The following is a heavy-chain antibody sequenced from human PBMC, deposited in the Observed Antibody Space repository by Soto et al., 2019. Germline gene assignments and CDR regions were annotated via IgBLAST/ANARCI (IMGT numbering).Heavy chain of an antibody. CDR1: GGSISSYY. Sequence: PSETLSLTCTVSGGSISSYYWSWIRQPPGKGLEWIGYIYSSGSTNYNPSLKRRVTIAVETSKNHVSLKLSSVTAADTAVYYCSRDPPIAVAGTGIDPWGQGTLVTVSS. D-gene: IGHD6-19*01. CDR3: SRDPPIAVAGTGIDP. J-gene: IGHJ5*02. CDR2: IYSSGST. V-gene: IGHV4-59*01.